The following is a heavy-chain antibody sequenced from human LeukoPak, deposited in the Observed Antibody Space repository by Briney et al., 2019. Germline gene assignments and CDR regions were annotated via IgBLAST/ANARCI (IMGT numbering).Heavy chain of an antibody. D-gene: IGHD3-22*01. J-gene: IGHJ5*02. CDR1: GYSFTSYW. V-gene: IGHV5-51*01. CDR2: IYPGDSDT. Sequence: GESLKISCKGSGYSFTSYWIGWVRQTPGKGLEWIGIIYPGDSDTKYTPSFQGQVTISADKSIGTAYLQWSSLKASDTAIYYCARQGDSSWLNKFDLWGQGTLVSVSS. CDR3: ARQGDSSWLNKFDL.